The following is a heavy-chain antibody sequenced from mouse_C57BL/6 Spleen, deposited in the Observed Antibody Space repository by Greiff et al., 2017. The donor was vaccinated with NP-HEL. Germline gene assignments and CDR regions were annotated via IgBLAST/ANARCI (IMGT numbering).Heavy chain of an antibody. CDR3: ARDYDGSSYFDY. V-gene: IGHV1-59*01. Sequence: QVQLKQPGAELVRPGTSVKLSCKASGYTFTSYWMHWVKQRPGQGLEWIGVIDPSDSYTYYNQKFKGKATLTVDTSSSTAYMQLSSLTSEDSAVYYCARDYDGSSYFDYWGQGTTLTVSS. CDR2: IDPSDSYT. D-gene: IGHD1-1*01. CDR1: GYTFTSYW. J-gene: IGHJ2*01.